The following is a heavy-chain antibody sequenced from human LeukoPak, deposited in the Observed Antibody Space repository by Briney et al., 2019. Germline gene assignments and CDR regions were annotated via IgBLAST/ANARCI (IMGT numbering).Heavy chain of an antibody. CDR1: GYTFTSYG. CDR2: INPSGGST. J-gene: IGHJ4*02. V-gene: IGHV1-46*01. CDR3: ARQAGATYYFDY. Sequence: ASVKVSCKASGYTFTSYGISWVRQAPGQGLEWMGIINPSGGSTSYAQKFRGRVTMTRDTSTSTVYMELSSLRSEDTAVYYCARQAGATYYFDYWGQGTLVTVSS. D-gene: IGHD1-26*01.